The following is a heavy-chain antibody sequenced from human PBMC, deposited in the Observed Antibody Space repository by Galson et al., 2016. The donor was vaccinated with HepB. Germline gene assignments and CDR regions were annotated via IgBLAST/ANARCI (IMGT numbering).Heavy chain of an antibody. V-gene: IGHV4-31*03. J-gene: IGHJ4*02. D-gene: IGHD2-15*01. Sequence: TLSLTCSVSGESISSGGHFWSWIRQDPGKGLEWIGYIYYNGSTFYNPSLQSRVTMAVDTSKNQFYLKLRSVTAADTALYYCLRVVKFCSGGSCGPSWGQGTLVTVSS. CDR2: IYYNGST. CDR3: LRVVKFCSGGSCGPS. CDR1: GESISSGGHF.